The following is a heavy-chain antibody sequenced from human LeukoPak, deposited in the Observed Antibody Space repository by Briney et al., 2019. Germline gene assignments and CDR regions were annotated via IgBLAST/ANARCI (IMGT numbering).Heavy chain of an antibody. CDR3: ARVPSSGSYYGYFDY. Sequence: GGSLRLSCAASGFTFSTYSVNWVRQAPGKGLEWVSSISSSSTTIYYADSVKGRFTVSRDNAKNSLHLQMDSLRDEDTAVYYCARVPSSGSYYGYFDYWGQGTLVTVSS. V-gene: IGHV3-48*02. J-gene: IGHJ4*02. CDR1: GFTFSTYS. D-gene: IGHD1-26*01. CDR2: ISSSSTTI.